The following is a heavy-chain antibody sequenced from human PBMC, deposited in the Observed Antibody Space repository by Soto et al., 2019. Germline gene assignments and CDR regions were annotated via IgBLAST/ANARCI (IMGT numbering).Heavy chain of an antibody. CDR2: ISSNADKT. CDR1: GFTFSNYA. J-gene: IGHJ5*02. CDR3: AKGGYCSSTSCYDNWFDP. D-gene: IGHD2-2*01. V-gene: IGHV3-30-3*01. Sequence: GGSLRLSCAASGFTFSNYAIHWVRQAPGKGLERVAFISSNADKTYYADSVKGRFTISRDNSKNILYQEMNSLRAEDTAVYYCAKGGYCSSTSCYDNWFDPWGQGTLVTVSS.